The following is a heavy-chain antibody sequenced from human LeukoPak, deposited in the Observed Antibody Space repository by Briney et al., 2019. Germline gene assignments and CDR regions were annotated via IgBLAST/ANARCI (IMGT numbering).Heavy chain of an antibody. CDR3: ARGPFLGYCSGGSCYSYWFDP. V-gene: IGHV4-59*01. CDR1: GGSISSYY. D-gene: IGHD2-15*01. Sequence: SETLSLTCTVSGGSISSYYWSWIRQPPGKGLEWIGYIYYSGSTNYNPSLKSRVTISVDTSKNQFSLKLSSVTAADTAVYYCARGPFLGYCSGGSCYSYWFDPWGQGTLVTVSS. CDR2: IYYSGST. J-gene: IGHJ5*02.